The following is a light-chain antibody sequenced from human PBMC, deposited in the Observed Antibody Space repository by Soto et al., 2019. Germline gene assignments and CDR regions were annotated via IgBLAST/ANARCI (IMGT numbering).Light chain of an antibody. CDR2: GTS. CDR1: QSVTSNY. V-gene: IGKV3-20*01. CDR3: QQFGSSPPMYT. Sequence: ETVLTQSPGTLSLSPGERATLSCRASQSVTSNYLAWYQQKPGQAPRLLIYGTSIRATGIPDRFSGSGSGTDFTHTVSRLVPEDSAVYYCQQFGSSPPMYTFGQGTKLEIK. J-gene: IGKJ2*01.